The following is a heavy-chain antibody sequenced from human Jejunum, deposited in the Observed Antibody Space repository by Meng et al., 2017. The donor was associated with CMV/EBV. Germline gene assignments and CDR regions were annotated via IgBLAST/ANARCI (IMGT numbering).Heavy chain of an antibody. Sequence: GFSFSSYAMDWGRRAPGKGLEWVSAISTSGDSVYYADSVKGRFIVSRDNSKNTMYLQMNSPRAEDTAVYYCAKDAGTATGLSALDIWGQGAVVTVSS. V-gene: IGHV3-23*01. J-gene: IGHJ3*02. D-gene: IGHD6-13*01. CDR2: ISTSGDSV. CDR1: GFSFSSYA. CDR3: AKDAGTATGLSALDI.